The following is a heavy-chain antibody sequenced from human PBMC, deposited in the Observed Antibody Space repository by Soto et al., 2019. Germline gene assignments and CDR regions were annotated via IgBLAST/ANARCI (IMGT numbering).Heavy chain of an antibody. D-gene: IGHD2-15*01. Sequence: QVQLVESGGGLVKPGGSLRLSCAASGFIFSDYYMTWIRQAPGKGLEWVSHISGGASAIYQAASVKGRFTISRDNTKNSLYLQMNSLRDEDTAVYHCARVSKTRIGWFDLWGRGTLVTVSS. CDR2: ISGGASAI. CDR1: GFIFSDYY. V-gene: IGHV3-11*01. CDR3: ARVSKTRIGWFDL. J-gene: IGHJ2*01.